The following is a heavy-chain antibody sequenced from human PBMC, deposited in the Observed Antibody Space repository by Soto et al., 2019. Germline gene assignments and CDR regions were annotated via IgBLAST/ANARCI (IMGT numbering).Heavy chain of an antibody. D-gene: IGHD6-19*01. Sequence: SETLSLTCAVYGGSFTGYYWSWIRQPPGKGLEWIGEINQRGRTNYNPSLKSRVTITISVDMSKNQFSLKMTSMTAADTAVYYCARTSTFPGIAVAGDDYWGQGTLVTVSS. CDR2: INQRGRT. CDR1: GGSFTGYY. V-gene: IGHV4-34*01. J-gene: IGHJ4*02. CDR3: ARTSTFPGIAVAGDDY.